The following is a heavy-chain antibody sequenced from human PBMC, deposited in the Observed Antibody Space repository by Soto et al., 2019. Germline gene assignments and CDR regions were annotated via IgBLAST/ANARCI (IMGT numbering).Heavy chain of an antibody. CDR1: GYSFTSYW. CDR3: AVQAGCSSTSCYGLSNWFDP. CDR2: IYPGDSDT. V-gene: IGHV5-51*01. D-gene: IGHD2-2*01. Sequence: LKISCKGSGYSFTSYWIGWVRQMPGKGLEWMGIIYPGDSDTRYSPSFQGQVTISADKSISTAYLQWSSLKASDTAMYYCAVQAGCSSTSCYGLSNWFDPWGQGTLVTVSS. J-gene: IGHJ5*02.